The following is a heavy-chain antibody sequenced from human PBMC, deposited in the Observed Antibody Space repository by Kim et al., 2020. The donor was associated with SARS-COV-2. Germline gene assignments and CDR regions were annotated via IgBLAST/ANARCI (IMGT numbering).Heavy chain of an antibody. D-gene: IGHD3-10*01. CDR3: VREGFGD. V-gene: IGHV3-74*01. J-gene: IGHJ4*02. CDR1: GSIFSRSW. Sequence: GGSLRLSCAASGSIFSRSWMHWVRQAPGKGLVWVFRINSDGSSTNYADSVKGRFNISRDNAKNTLNLQMNSLRAEDTAVYYCVREGFGDWGQGTLVTVSS. CDR2: INSDGSST.